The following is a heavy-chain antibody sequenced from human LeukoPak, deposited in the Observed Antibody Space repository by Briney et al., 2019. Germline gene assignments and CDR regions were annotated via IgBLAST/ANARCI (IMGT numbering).Heavy chain of an antibody. J-gene: IGHJ6*03. CDR3: ITGTAEYYYMDV. CDR1: GGSISSGSYY. Sequence: SQTLSLTCTVSGGSISSGSYYWSWIRQPAGKGLEWIGRIYTSGSTNYNPSLKSRVTISVDTSKNQFSLKLSSVTAADTAVYYCITGTAEYYYMDVWGKGTTVTVSS. V-gene: IGHV4-61*02. D-gene: IGHD1-20*01. CDR2: IYTSGST.